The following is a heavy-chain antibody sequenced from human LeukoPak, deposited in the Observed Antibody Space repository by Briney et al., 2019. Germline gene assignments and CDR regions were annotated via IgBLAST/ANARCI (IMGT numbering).Heavy chain of an antibody. J-gene: IGHJ6*02. V-gene: IGHV4-59*01. CDR2: VYYSGST. CDR1: GGSISSDY. Sequence: SETLSLTCTVSGGSISSDYWSWIRQPPGKGLEWIGYVYYSGSTSYNPSLKRRVTISLDTSKNQFSLKLSSVTAADTAVYYCARTRGSNYYYDMDVWGQGTTVTVSS. CDR3: ARTRGSNYYYDMDV. D-gene: IGHD4-11*01.